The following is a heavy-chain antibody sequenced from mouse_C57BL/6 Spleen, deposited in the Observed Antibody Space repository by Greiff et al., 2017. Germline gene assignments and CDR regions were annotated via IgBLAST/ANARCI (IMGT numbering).Heavy chain of an antibody. J-gene: IGHJ3*01. V-gene: IGHV5-16*01. Sequence: DVKLVESEGGLVQPGSSMKLSCTASGFTFSDYYMAWVRQVPEKGLEWVANINYDGSSTYYLDSLKSRFIISRDNAKNILYLQMSSLKSEDTATYYCAREDYHGMDQAWFAYWGQGTLVTVSA. CDR1: GFTFSDYY. CDR3: AREDYHGMDQAWFAY. D-gene: IGHD1-1*01. CDR2: INYDGSST.